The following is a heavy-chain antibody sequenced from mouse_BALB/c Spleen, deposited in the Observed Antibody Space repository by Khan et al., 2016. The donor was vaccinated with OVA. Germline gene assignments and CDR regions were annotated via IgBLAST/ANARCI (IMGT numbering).Heavy chain of an antibody. CDR2: IYPSDSYT. CDR3: TREVVDGSSFAY. J-gene: IGHJ3*01. D-gene: IGHD1-1*02. Sequence: QVQLQQSGTELVRPGASVKLSCKASGYTFTNYWINWVKQRPGQGLEWIGNIYPSDSYTNYNQKFKDKATLTVDKSSSTASMQLNSPTSEDSAVYDCTREVVDGSSFAYWGQGTLVTVSA. CDR1: GYTFTNYW. V-gene: IGHV1-69*02.